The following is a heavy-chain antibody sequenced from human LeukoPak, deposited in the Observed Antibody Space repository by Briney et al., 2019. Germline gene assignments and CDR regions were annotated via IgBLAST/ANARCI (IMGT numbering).Heavy chain of an antibody. CDR1: GFTFSSYS. D-gene: IGHD5-18*01. CDR2: ISSSSSYI. Sequence: PGGSLRLSCAASGFTFSSYSMNWVRQAPGKGLEWVSSISSSSSYIYYADSVKGRFTISRDNAKNSLYLQMNSLRAEDTAVYYCASFRDTAMVSFDYWGRGTLVTVSS. J-gene: IGHJ4*02. CDR3: ASFRDTAMVSFDY. V-gene: IGHV3-21*01.